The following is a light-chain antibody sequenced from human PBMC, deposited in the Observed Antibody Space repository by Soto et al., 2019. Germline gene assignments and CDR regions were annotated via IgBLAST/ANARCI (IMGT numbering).Light chain of an antibody. CDR1: QSISSW. J-gene: IGKJ1*01. V-gene: IGKV1-5*01. CDR2: DAS. CDR3: QQYNSYSWT. Sequence: DIHMPQSPSTLSASVADRATLTCRDSQSISSWLAWYQQKPGKAPKVLIYDASSLESGVPSRFSGSGAGTDCTRTISSLQPDDVETYYCQQYNSYSWTFGQGTKVDIK.